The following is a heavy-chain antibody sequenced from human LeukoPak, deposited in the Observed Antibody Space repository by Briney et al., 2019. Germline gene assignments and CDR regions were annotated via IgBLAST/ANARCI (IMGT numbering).Heavy chain of an antibody. CDR2: ISRSSSYK. V-gene: IGHV3-21*01. Sequence: GGSLRLSCAASGFTFSSYSMNWVRQAPGKGLEWVSSISRSSSYKYYADSVKGRFTTSRDNAKNSLFLQMNSLRAEDTAFYYCARTDSGYDSDGFDIWGQGTMVTVSS. J-gene: IGHJ3*02. CDR1: GFTFSSYS. D-gene: IGHD5-12*01. CDR3: ARTDSGYDSDGFDI.